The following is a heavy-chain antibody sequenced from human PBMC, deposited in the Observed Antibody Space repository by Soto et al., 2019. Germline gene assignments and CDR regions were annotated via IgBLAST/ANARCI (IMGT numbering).Heavy chain of an antibody. J-gene: IGHJ6*02. Sequence: QVQLVESGGGVVQPGRSLRLSCAASGFNFNNYGMHWVRQAPGKGLEWVAVIWNDGNGYYYANSVKGRFTISRDNSKKTLYLQRSSLRAQYPAVNYRARRQSAPPKRGGACGRGGMDVWGQGTTVTVSS. V-gene: IGHV3-33*01. CDR3: ARRQSAPPKRGGACGRGGMDV. CDR2: IWNDGNGY. CDR1: GFNFNNYG. D-gene: IGHD2-21*01.